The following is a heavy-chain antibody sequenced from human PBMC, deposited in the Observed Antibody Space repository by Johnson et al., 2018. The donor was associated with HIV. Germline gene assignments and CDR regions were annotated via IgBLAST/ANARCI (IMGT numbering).Heavy chain of an antibody. CDR2: LFSDGTT. Sequence: VRLVESGGNLVQPGGSLRLSCAASGFSVSNYYMSWVRQAPGKGLEWVSVLFSDGTTYYADSVKGRFTISRDNSKNTLFLQMNRLRAEDTAVYYCAKVDTAMVNAFDIWGQGTMVTVSS. J-gene: IGHJ3*02. V-gene: IGHV3-66*01. CDR3: AKVDTAMVNAFDI. D-gene: IGHD5-18*01. CDR1: GFSVSNYY.